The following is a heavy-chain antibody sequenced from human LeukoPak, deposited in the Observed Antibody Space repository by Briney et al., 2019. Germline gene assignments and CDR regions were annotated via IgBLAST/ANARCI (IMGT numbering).Heavy chain of an antibody. V-gene: IGHV4-61*01. D-gene: IGHD4-17*01. CDR2: IYYSGST. CDR3: ARVRDGDYFDY. CDR1: GGSISSSTNW. J-gene: IGHJ4*02. Sequence: SETLSLTCAVSGGSISSSTNWWSWVRQPPGKGLEWIGYIYYSGSTNYNPSLKSRVTISVDTSKNQFSLKLSSVTAADTAVYYCARVRDGDYFDYWGQGTLVTVSS.